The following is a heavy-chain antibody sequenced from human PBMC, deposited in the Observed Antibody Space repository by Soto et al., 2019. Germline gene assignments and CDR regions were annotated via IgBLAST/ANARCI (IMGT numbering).Heavy chain of an antibody. CDR3: ARGLRYFDWSKNYYYYYMDV. CDR2: ISAYNGNT. CDR1: GYTFTSYG. Sequence: GASVKVSCKASGYTFTSYGISWVRQAPGQGLEWMGWISAYNGNTNYAQKLQGRVTMTTDTSTSTAYMELRSLRSDDTAVYYCARGLRYFDWSKNYYYYYMDVWGKGTTVTVSS. V-gene: IGHV1-18*01. J-gene: IGHJ6*03. D-gene: IGHD3-9*01.